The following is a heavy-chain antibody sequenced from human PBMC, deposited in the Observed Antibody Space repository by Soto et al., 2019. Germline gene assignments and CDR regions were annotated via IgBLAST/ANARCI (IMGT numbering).Heavy chain of an antibody. Sequence: EVQLLESGGGLVQPGGSLRFSCAASGFTFNTFEMSWVRQAPGRGLEWVSFISDDSSRTYYADAVKGRFTISRDNSKYTLYLQMNSLTAEDTAVYACVKGGWLDFWGQGTLVTVSS. CDR2: ISDDSSRT. CDR3: VKGGWLDF. D-gene: IGHD3-16*01. CDR1: GFTFNTFE. V-gene: IGHV3-23*01. J-gene: IGHJ5*01.